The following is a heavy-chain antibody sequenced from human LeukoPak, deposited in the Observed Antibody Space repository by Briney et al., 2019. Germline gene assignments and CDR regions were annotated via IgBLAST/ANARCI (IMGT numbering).Heavy chain of an antibody. CDR3: ARVRGPTVYTYYLDV. J-gene: IGHJ6*03. Sequence: GGSLRLSCAASGFTFYTHGMIWVRQAPGKGLEWVSYISPDSATIYYADSVKGRFTISRDPAKNSLYLQMISLRAEDTALYSCARVRGPTVYTYYLDVWGKGTTVTVSS. D-gene: IGHD1-14*01. V-gene: IGHV3-48*04. CDR1: GFTFYTHG. CDR2: ISPDSATI.